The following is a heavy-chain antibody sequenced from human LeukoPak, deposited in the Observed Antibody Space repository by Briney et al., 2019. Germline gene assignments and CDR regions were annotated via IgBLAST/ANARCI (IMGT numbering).Heavy chain of an antibody. D-gene: IGHD4-17*01. Sequence: GASVKVSCKASGYTFTSYGISWVRQAPGQGLEWMGWISAYNGNTNYAQKLQGRVTMTTDTSTSTAYMELRSLRSDDTAVYYCASSLDDYGDDAFDIWGQGTVVTVSS. J-gene: IGHJ3*02. CDR2: ISAYNGNT. CDR1: GYTFTSYG. V-gene: IGHV1-18*01. CDR3: ASSLDDYGDDAFDI.